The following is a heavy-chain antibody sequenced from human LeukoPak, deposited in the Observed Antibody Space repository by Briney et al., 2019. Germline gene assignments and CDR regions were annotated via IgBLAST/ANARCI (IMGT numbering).Heavy chain of an antibody. J-gene: IGHJ4*02. CDR3: ARDRWAS. CDR1: GGSISSYY. V-gene: IGHV4-59*01. CDR2: IYYTERT. Sequence: SDTLSLTCTVSGGSISSYYWRWLRQPPGKGLEWVGYIYYTERTSYNPSLKTRVTMSIDTSKTQFSLKLSSVIAADTAVYYCARDRWASWGQGILVTVSS. D-gene: IGHD3-16*01.